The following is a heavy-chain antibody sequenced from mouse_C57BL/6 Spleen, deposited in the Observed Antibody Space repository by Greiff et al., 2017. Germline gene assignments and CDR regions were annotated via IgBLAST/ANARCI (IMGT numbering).Heavy chain of an antibody. CDR3: ARRSYGSSYYAMDD. Sequence: QVQLQQPGAELVMPGASVTLSCKASGYTFTSYWMHWVKQRPGQGLEWIGEIDPSDSYTNYNQKFKGKSTLTVDKSSSTAYMQLSSLTSEDSAVYYCARRSYGSSYYAMDDWGQGTSVTVSA. J-gene: IGHJ4*01. CDR1: GYTFTSYW. V-gene: IGHV1-69*01. CDR2: IDPSDSYT. D-gene: IGHD1-1*01.